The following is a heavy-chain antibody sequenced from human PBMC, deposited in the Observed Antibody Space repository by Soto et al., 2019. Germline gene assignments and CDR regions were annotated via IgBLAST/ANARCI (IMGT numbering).Heavy chain of an antibody. Sequence: SETLSLTCTVSGGSVSSGDYYWSWVRQLPGKGLEWIGYINYSGTTYYNPSLKSRVIISVDLSKNQFSLKLRSATAADTAVYYCAREHIVVVPTAMQGGFYYYGMGVWGQGTTVTVSS. CDR1: GGSVSSGDYY. CDR3: AREHIVVVPTAMQGGFYYYGMGV. D-gene: IGHD2-2*01. CDR2: INYSGTT. V-gene: IGHV4-30-4*01. J-gene: IGHJ6*02.